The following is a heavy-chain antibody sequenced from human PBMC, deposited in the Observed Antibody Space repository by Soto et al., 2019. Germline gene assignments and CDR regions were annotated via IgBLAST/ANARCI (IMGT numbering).Heavy chain of an antibody. CDR3: ARGITMVRGVIISGDYYYYGMDV. V-gene: IGHV1-69*13. CDR1: GGTFSSYA. CDR2: IIPIFGTA. J-gene: IGHJ6*02. Sequence: GASVKVSCKASGGTFSSYAISWVRQAPGQGLEWMGGIIPIFGTANYAQKFQGRVTITADESTSTAYMELSSLRSEDTAVYYCARGITMVRGVIISGDYYYYGMDVWGQGTTVTVSS. D-gene: IGHD3-10*01.